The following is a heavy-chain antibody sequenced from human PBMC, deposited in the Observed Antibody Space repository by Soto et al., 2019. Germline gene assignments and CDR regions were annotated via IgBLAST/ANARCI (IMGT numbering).Heavy chain of an antibody. CDR3: SGSKAQDYGMDV. Sequence: QVQLQESGPGLVKPSQTLSLTCTVSGGSISSGGYYWSWIRQHPGKGLEWIGYIYYSGSSYYNPSLKSRVTISVDTSKNQFSLKLSSVTAADTAVYYCSGSKAQDYGMDVWGQGTTVTVSS. J-gene: IGHJ6*02. D-gene: IGHD1-26*01. V-gene: IGHV4-31*03. CDR1: GGSISSGGYY. CDR2: IYYSGSS.